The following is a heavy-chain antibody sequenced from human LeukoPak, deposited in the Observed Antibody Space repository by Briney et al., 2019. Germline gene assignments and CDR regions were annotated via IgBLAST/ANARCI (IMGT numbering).Heavy chain of an antibody. CDR3: AREPTVRGYYGMDV. CDR2: IYYSGST. D-gene: IGHD4-11*01. CDR1: GGSVSSGSYY. Sequence: SETLSLTCTVSGGSVSSGSYYWSWIRQPPGKGLEWIGYIYYSGSTNYNPSLKSRVTISVDTSKNQFSLKLSSVTAADTAVYYCAREPTVRGYYGMDVWGQGTTVTVSS. J-gene: IGHJ6*02. V-gene: IGHV4-61*01.